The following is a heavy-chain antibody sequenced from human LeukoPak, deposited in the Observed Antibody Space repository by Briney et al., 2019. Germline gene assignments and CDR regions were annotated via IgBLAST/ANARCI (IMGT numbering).Heavy chain of an antibody. Sequence: PGGSLRLSCAASGFTFSSYAMSWVRQAPGKGLEWVSAISGSGGSTYYADSVKGRFTISRDNSKNTLYLQMNSLRAEDTAVYYCAKSIAARPVYYYGMDVWGQGTTVTVSS. J-gene: IGHJ6*02. CDR3: AKSIAARPVYYYGMDV. D-gene: IGHD6-6*01. CDR2: ISGSGGST. V-gene: IGHV3-23*01. CDR1: GFTFSSYA.